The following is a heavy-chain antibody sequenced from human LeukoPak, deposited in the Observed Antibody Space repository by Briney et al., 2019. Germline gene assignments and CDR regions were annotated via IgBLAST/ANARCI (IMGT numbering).Heavy chain of an antibody. CDR2: FDPEDGET. CDR3: ATFGDYSNQAVPAGGGRYYYYMDV. J-gene: IGHJ6*03. D-gene: IGHD4-11*01. Sequence: ASVKVSCKVSGYTLTELSMHWVRQAPGKGLEWMGGFDPEDGETIYAQKFQGRVTMTEDTSTDTAYMELSSLRSEDTAVYYCATFGDYSNQAVPAGGGRYYYYMDVWGKGTTVTVSS. V-gene: IGHV1-24*01. CDR1: GYTLTELS.